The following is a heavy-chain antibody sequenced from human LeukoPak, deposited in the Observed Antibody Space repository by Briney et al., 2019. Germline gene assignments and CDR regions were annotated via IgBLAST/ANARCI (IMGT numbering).Heavy chain of an antibody. V-gene: IGHV4-39*01. CDR2: IYYSGSA. J-gene: IGHJ4*02. Sequence: SETLSLTCTVSGGSISSSSYYWGWIRQPPGKGLEWIGSIYYSGSAYYNPSLKRRVTISVDTSKNQFSLKLSSVTAADTAVYYCARIAAAGTSFDYWGQGTLVTVSS. CDR3: ARIAAAGTSFDY. CDR1: GGSISSSSYY. D-gene: IGHD6-13*01.